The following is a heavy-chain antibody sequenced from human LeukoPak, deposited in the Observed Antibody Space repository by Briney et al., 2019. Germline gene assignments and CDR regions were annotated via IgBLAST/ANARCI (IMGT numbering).Heavy chain of an antibody. V-gene: IGHV7-4-1*02. CDR2: ISTNTGNP. J-gene: IGHJ5*02. D-gene: IGHD6-13*01. CDR1: GYTFTGYY. CDR3: ARQNTVAAPGTRFDP. Sequence: ASVKVSCKASGYTFTGYYMHWVRQAPGQGLEWMGWISTNTGNPTYAQGFTGRFVFSLDISVSTAYLQISSLKAEDSAVYYCARQNTVAAPGTRFDPWGQGTLVTVSS.